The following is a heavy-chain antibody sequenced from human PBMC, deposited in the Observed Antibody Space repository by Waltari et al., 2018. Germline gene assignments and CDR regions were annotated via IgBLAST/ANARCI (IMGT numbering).Heavy chain of an antibody. J-gene: IGHJ3*02. D-gene: IGHD3-22*01. V-gene: IGHV4-61*02. CDR3: AREWDHYDNSGKGAFEI. CDR2: VFTSGLT. CDR1: GGSISSGGYY. Sequence: QVQLQESGPGLVKPSQTLSLTCIVSGGSISSGGYYWSWIRQPAGKGLEWIGRVFTSGLTNYNPSLKSRVTVSLATSKNHFSLNLSSVTAADTAVYYCAREWDHYDNSGKGAFEIWGQGTLVTVSS.